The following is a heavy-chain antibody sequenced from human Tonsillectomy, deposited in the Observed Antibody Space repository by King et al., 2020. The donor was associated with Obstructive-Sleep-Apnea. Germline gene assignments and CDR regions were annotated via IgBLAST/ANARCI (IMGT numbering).Heavy chain of an antibody. D-gene: IGHD2-2*01. CDR2: IYHSGST. CDR3: ARGGTSYLYYYGMDV. CDR1: GGSISSSNW. J-gene: IGHJ6*02. V-gene: IGHV4-4*02. Sequence: VQLQESGPGLVKPSGTLSLTCAVSGGSISSSNWWSWVRQPPGKGLEWIGEIYHSGSTNYNTSLKSRVTISVDKSKNQFSLKPRSVTAADTAVYYCARGGTSYLYYYGMDVWGQGTTVTVSS.